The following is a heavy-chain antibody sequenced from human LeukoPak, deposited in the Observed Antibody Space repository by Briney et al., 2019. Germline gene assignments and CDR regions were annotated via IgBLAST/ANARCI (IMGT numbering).Heavy chain of an antibody. J-gene: IGHJ6*02. CDR2: ISYDGSNK. D-gene: IGHD1-26*01. V-gene: IGHV3-30*18. CDR3: AKDHDWELPFYGMDV. CDR1: GFPFSSYG. Sequence: GGSLRLSCAASGFPFSSYGMHWVRQAPGKGLEWVAVISYDGSNKYYADSVKGRFTISRDNSKNTLYLQMDSLRTEDTALYYCAKDHDWELPFYGMDVWGQGTTVTVSS.